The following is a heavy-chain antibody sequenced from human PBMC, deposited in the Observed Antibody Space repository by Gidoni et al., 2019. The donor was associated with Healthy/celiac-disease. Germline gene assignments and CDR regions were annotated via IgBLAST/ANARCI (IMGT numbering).Heavy chain of an antibody. CDR3: ARHWIAVAGPEEPIDY. CDR1: EYSFTSYW. V-gene: IGHV5-10-1*03. Sequence: DVQLVQSGAEVKKPGESLRIYCKGSEYSFTSYWISWVRQMPGKGLEWIGRIDPSDSYTNYSPSFQGHVTISADKSIRTAYLQWSSLKASDTAMYYCARHWIAVAGPEEPIDYWGQGTLVTVSS. CDR2: IDPSDSYT. J-gene: IGHJ4*02. D-gene: IGHD6-19*01.